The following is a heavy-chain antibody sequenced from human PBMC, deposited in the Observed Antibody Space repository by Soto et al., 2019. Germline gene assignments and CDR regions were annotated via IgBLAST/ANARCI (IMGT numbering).Heavy chain of an antibody. CDR2: ISGSGGST. Sequence: GESLKISCAASGFTFSSYAMSWVRQAPGKGLEWVSAISGSGGSTYYADSVKGRFTISRDNSKNTLYLQMNSLRAEDTAVYYCAKKISLGSSGYYYVPHDAFDIWGQGTMVTVSS. CDR1: GFTFSSYA. J-gene: IGHJ3*02. D-gene: IGHD3-22*01. CDR3: AKKISLGSSGYYYVPHDAFDI. V-gene: IGHV3-23*01.